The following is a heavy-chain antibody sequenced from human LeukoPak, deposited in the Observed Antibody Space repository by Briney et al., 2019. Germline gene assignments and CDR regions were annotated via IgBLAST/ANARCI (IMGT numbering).Heavy chain of an antibody. CDR3: GVRGMGATFGSLYFDY. CDR2: FDPEDGET. CDR1: GYTLTELS. Sequence: ASVKVSCKASGYTLTELSMHWVRQAPGKGLEWMGGFDPEDGETIYAQRFQGRVTMTEDTSTDTAYMELSSLRSEDTAVYYCGVRGMGATFGSLYFDYWGQGTLVTVSS. J-gene: IGHJ4*02. D-gene: IGHD1-26*01. V-gene: IGHV1-24*01.